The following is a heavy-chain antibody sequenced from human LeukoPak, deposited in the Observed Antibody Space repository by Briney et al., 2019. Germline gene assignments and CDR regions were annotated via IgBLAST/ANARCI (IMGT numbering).Heavy chain of an antibody. J-gene: IGHJ4*02. CDR1: GFAFTDYY. CDR3: ATETNGRHYDY. V-gene: IGHV3-11*04. Sequence: GGSLRLSCAASGFAFTDYYLSWIRRAPGKGLEWISYISNNDRSIYYADSVKGRFTISRDNANNFLYLQMDSLRAEDTAVYYCATETNGRHYDYWGQGTLLTVSS. CDR2: ISNNDRSI. D-gene: IGHD1-14*01.